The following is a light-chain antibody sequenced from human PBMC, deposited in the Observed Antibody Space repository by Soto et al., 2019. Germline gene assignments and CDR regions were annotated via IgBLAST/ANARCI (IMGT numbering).Light chain of an antibody. V-gene: IGKV3-11*01. CDR2: DAS. J-gene: IGKJ4*01. CDR3: QQHINRLS. CDR1: QSVSNY. Sequence: EFGLPQPPATLFLSPGEKATLSCRASQSVSNYLAWYQQKPGQAPRLLIHDASTRATGIPARFSGSGSGTDFTLTITTLEPEDFAVYYCQQHINRLSFGGGTKVDIK.